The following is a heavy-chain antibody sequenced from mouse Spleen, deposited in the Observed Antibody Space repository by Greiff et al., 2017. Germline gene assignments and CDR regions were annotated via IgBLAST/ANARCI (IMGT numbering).Heavy chain of an antibody. D-gene: IGHD2-10*01. CDR1: GFSLTSYG. CDR3: ARSYYGIHRGPMDY. Sequence: QVQLQQSGPGLVQPSQSLSITCTVSGFSLTSYGVHWVRQSPGKGLEWLGVIWSGGSTDYNAAFISRLSISKDNSKSRVFFKMNSLQANDTAIYYCARSYYGIHRGPMDYWGQGTSVTVSS. CDR2: IWSGGST. J-gene: IGHJ4*01. V-gene: IGHV2-2*02.